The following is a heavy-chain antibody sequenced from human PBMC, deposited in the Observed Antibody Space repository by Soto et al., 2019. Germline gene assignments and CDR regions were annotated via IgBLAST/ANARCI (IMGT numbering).Heavy chain of an antibody. Sequence: GGSLRLSCAASGFTFSSYGMHWVRQAPGKGLEWVAVIWYDGSNKYYADSVKGRFTISRDNSKNTLYLQMNSLRAEDTAVYYCARDPEHSSGFDYWGQGTLVTVSS. D-gene: IGHD6-25*01. CDR2: IWYDGSNK. CDR1: GFTFSSYG. V-gene: IGHV3-33*01. CDR3: ARDPEHSSGFDY. J-gene: IGHJ4*02.